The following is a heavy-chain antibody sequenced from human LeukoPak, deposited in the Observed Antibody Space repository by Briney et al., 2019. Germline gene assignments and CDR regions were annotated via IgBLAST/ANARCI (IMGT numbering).Heavy chain of an antibody. CDR2: VYYSGNT. J-gene: IGHJ3*02. Sequence: PSETLSLTCTVSGGSISGFYWNWIRQPPGKGLEWIGYVYYSGNTNYNPSLKSRVTISLDTSKNQFSLKLRSVTAADTAVYYCARDTRDAFDIWGQGTMVTVSS. CDR1: GGSISGFY. CDR3: ARDTRDAFDI. V-gene: IGHV4-59*01.